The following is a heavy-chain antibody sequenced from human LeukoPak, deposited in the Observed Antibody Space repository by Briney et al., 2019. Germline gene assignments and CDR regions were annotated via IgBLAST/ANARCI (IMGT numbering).Heavy chain of an antibody. D-gene: IGHD6-13*01. Sequence: GRSLRLSCAASGFTFSSFGMHWVRQAPGKGLEWVAVISYDGSNKYYADSVKGRFTISRDNSKNTLYLQMNSLRAEDTAVYYCAKAIAAAGTHYYGMDVWGQGTTVTVSS. J-gene: IGHJ6*02. CDR1: GFTFSSFG. CDR3: AKAIAAAGTHYYGMDV. V-gene: IGHV3-30*18. CDR2: ISYDGSNK.